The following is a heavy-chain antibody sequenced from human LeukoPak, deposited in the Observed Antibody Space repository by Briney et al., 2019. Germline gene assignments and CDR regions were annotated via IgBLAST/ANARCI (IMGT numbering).Heavy chain of an antibody. CDR1: GYSFTGHY. V-gene: IGHV1-2*02. CDR3: ARNLWFGESSDAFDM. Sequence: ASVKVSYKASGYSFTGHYMHWVRQAPGQGLEWMGWINPKSGDTNYAQKFQGRVTMTRDTSISTAYMDMSSLRSDDTAVYYCARNLWFGESSDAFDMWGQGTMVTVSS. D-gene: IGHD3-10*01. CDR2: INPKSGDT. J-gene: IGHJ3*02.